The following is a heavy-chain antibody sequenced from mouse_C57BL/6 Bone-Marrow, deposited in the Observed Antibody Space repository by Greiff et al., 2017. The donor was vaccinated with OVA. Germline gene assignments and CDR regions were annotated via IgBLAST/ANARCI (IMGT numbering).Heavy chain of an antibody. Sequence: EVKLMESGGGLVQPKGSLKLSCAASGFTFNTYAMHWVRQAPGKGLEWVARIRSKSSNNETYYADSVKDRFTISRDNSQSMLYLQMNNLKTENTAMYYSVSDSSSGYVPWFAYWGQGTLVTVSA. V-gene: IGHV10-3*01. D-gene: IGHD3-2*02. CDR3: VSDSSSGYVPWFAY. J-gene: IGHJ3*01. CDR2: IRSKSSNNET. CDR1: GFTFNTYA.